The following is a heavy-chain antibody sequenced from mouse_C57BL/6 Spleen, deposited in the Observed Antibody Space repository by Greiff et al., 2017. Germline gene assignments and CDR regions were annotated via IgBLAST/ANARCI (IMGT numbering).Heavy chain of an antibody. D-gene: IGHD2-4*01. CDR1: GYTFTDYE. CDR2: IDPDTGGT. CDR3: TRRYDYDDAFAY. V-gene: IGHV1-15*01. Sequence: VQLQQSGAELVRPGASVTLSCKASGYTFTDYEMHWVKQTPVHGLEWIGAIDPDTGGTAYNQKFKGKAILTADKSSSTAYMELRSLTSEDAAVYYCTRRYDYDDAFAYWGQGTLVTVSA. J-gene: IGHJ3*01.